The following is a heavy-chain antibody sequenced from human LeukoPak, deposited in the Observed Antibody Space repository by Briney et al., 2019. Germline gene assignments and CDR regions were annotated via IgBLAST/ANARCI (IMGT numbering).Heavy chain of an antibody. CDR1: GFTFSSNS. Sequence: PGGSLRLSCAASGFTFSSNSMNWVRQAPGKGLEWVSSISSSSSYIYYADSVKGRFTISRDNAKNSLYLQMNSLRAEDTAVYYCARDHGVAAGNFDYWGQGTLVTVSS. CDR3: ARDHGVAAGNFDY. D-gene: IGHD6-13*01. CDR2: ISSSSSYI. J-gene: IGHJ4*02. V-gene: IGHV3-21*01.